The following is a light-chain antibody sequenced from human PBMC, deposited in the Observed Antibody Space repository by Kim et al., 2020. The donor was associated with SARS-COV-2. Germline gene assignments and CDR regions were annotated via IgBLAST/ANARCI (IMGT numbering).Light chain of an antibody. Sequence: EIVLTQSPATLSLSPGERATLSCRASQSVSNYLGWYQQKPGQAPRLLIYDTFNRATGIPARFSGSGSGIDFTLTISSLEPEDFAVYYCQQRSNWPLTFGGGTKVDIK. J-gene: IGKJ4*01. V-gene: IGKV3-11*01. CDR2: DTF. CDR1: QSVSNY. CDR3: QQRSNWPLT.